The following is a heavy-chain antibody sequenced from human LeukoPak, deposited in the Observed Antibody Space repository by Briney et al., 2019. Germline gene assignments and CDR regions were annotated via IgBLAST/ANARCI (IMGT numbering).Heavy chain of an antibody. J-gene: IGHJ4*02. CDR3: ATDRGWRTSGYYLYYFEY. CDR2: IKNDGGEK. D-gene: IGHD3-3*01. Sequence: GGSLRLSCAASGFVFRNYFMSWVRQAPGKGLEWVASIKNDGGEKYYVDSVRGRYTISRDNTKNSLYLQMSSLRAEDTAVYYCATDRGWRTSGYYLYYFEYWGQGTLVTFSS. CDR1: GFVFRNYF. V-gene: IGHV3-7*01.